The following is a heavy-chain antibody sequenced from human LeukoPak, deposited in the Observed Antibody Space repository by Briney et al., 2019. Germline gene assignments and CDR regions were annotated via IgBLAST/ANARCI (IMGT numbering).Heavy chain of an antibody. D-gene: IGHD2-2*01. CDR2: INHSGST. Sequence: SETLSLTCAVYGGSFSGYYWSWIRQPPGKGPEWIGEINHSGSTNYNPSLKSRVTISVDTSKNQFSLKLSSVTAADTAVYYCARAYCSSTSCYWTRGDAFDIWGQGTMVTVSS. CDR3: ARAYCSSTSCYWTRGDAFDI. V-gene: IGHV4-34*01. CDR1: GGSFSGYY. J-gene: IGHJ3*02.